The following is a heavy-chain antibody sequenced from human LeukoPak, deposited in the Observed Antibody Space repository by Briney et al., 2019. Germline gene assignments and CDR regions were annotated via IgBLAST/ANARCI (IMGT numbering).Heavy chain of an antibody. CDR3: ARIGSGYSEFDY. Sequence: GRSLRLSCAASGFTFSSYWMHWVRQAPGKGLVWVPRINSDGSSTSYAGSVKGRFTISRDNAKNTLYLQMNSLRVEDTAVYYCARIGSGYSEFDYWGQGTLVTVSS. D-gene: IGHD3-22*01. CDR1: GFTFSSYW. J-gene: IGHJ4*02. CDR2: INSDGSST. V-gene: IGHV3-74*01.